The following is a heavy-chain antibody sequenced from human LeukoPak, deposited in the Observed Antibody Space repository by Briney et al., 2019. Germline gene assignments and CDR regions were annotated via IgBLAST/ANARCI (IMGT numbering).Heavy chain of an antibody. CDR2: IYYSGST. CDR1: GGSISSYY. CDR3: ARGAAAMATPFDY. Sequence: SETLSLTCTVSGGSISSYYWSWIRQPPGKGLEWIGYIYYSGSTNYNPSLKSRVTISVDTSKNQFSLKLSSVTAADTAVYYCARGAAAMATPFDYWGRGTLVTVSS. J-gene: IGHJ4*02. V-gene: IGHV4-59*01. D-gene: IGHD5-18*01.